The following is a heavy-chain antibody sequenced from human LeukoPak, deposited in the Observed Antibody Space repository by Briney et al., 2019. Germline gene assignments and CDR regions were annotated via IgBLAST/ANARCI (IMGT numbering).Heavy chain of an antibody. V-gene: IGHV1-24*01. CDR1: GYTLTEVS. D-gene: IGHD4-17*01. J-gene: IGHJ3*02. CDR2: FDAEDGET. CDR3: ATVAVTTASSDAFDI. Sequence: ASVKGSCKVSGYTLTEVSMHWVRQAPAKGQGWVGGFDAEDGETIYAQKFQGRVTMTEDTSTDTAYMELSSLRPEDTAVYYCATVAVTTASSDAFDIWGQGTMVTVSS.